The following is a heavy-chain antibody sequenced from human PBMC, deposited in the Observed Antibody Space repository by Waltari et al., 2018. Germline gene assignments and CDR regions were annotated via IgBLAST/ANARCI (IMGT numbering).Heavy chain of an antibody. D-gene: IGHD1-26*01. J-gene: IGHJ4*02. CDR3: AREGWEVPYFDY. CDR1: GGSIDRYY. Sequence: QVQLQESGPGLVKPSETLSLTCTVSGGSIDRYYWTWIRQPPGKGLEWIGYIYYTGTTNYNPSLKSRVTISADPSKNQFSLKLSSVTAADTAVYYCAREGWEVPYFDYWGRGTLVTVSS. V-gene: IGHV4-59*01. CDR2: IYYTGTT.